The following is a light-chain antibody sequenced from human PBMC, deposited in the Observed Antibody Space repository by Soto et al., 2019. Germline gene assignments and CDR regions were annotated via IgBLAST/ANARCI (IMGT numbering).Light chain of an antibody. J-gene: IGLJ2*01. Sequence: QSVLTQPASVYGSPGQSITISCTGTSSDVGGYNYVSWYQQHPGKAPKLMIYEVSNRPSGVSNRFSGSKSGNTASLTISGLQAEDEAHYYCSSYTSSSTLVFGGGTKLTVL. CDR2: EVS. V-gene: IGLV2-14*01. CDR3: SSYTSSSTLV. CDR1: SSDVGGYNY.